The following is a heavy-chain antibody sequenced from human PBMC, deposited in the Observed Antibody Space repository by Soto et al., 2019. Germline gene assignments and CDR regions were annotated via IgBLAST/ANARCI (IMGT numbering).Heavy chain of an antibody. J-gene: IGHJ5*02. Sequence: QVQLQESGPGLVKPSETLSLTCTVSGGSISSYYWSWIRQPPGKGLEGIGYIYYNGSTNHNPALKSRVTISVDTSKNQFSLKLSSVTAADTAVYYCAREFFGAGNWFDPWGQGTLVTVSS. CDR2: IYYNGST. CDR1: GGSISSYY. V-gene: IGHV4-59*01. D-gene: IGHD3-3*01. CDR3: AREFFGAGNWFDP.